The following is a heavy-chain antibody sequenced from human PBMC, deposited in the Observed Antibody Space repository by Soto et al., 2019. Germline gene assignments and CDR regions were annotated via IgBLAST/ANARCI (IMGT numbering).Heavy chain of an antibody. D-gene: IGHD6-13*01. V-gene: IGHV4-59*01. J-gene: IGHJ5*02. CDR1: GGSISGYY. Sequence: SETLSLTCTVSGGSISGYYWSWIRQPPGKGLEWIGYIYYSGSTNYNPSLKSRVTISVDTSKNQFSLKLSSVTAADTAVYYCARDKPDSSSWYNWFDPWGQGTLVTVSS. CDR2: IYYSGST. CDR3: ARDKPDSSSWYNWFDP.